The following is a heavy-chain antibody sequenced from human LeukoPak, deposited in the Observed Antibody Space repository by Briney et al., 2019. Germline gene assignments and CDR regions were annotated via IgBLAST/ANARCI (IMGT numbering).Heavy chain of an antibody. Sequence: GGSLRLSCAASGFTFSTYWMSWVRQAPGRGLEWVANIKQDGSEKYYVDSVKGRFTISRDNAKNSLSLQMNSLRGEDTAVYYCARDVSGPEYWGQGTLVTVSS. D-gene: IGHD3-10*01. CDR3: ARDVSGPEY. V-gene: IGHV3-7*01. CDR2: IKQDGSEK. J-gene: IGHJ4*02. CDR1: GFTFSTYW.